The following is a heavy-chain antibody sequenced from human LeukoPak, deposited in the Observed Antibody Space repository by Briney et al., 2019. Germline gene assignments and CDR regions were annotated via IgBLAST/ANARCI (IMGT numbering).Heavy chain of an antibody. CDR1: GYIFTDYF. V-gene: IGHV1-2*02. CDR2: INPNSGGT. CDR3: SRAGHSYGDLDY. Sequence: ASVKVSCKASGYIFTDYFLHWVRQAPGQGLEWMGRINPNSGGTNSAQKFQGRVPMTRDMSISTAYMELSRLTSDDTALYYCSRAGHSYGDLDYWGQGTLVTVSS. J-gene: IGHJ4*02. D-gene: IGHD5-18*01.